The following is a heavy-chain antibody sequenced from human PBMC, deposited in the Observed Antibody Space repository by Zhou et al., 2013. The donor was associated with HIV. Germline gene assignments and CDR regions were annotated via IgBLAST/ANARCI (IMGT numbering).Heavy chain of an antibody. CDR2: IIPISDPP. CDR3: VLLTYGGDVHGDQ. D-gene: IGHD4-17*01. Sequence: QVQLVQSGAEVKKPGSSVKVSCKASGGSFSSYAINWVRQAPGQGLEWMGGIIPISDPPNYAQKFQGRVTITADKSTSTAYMQLNSLRSEDTAVYYCVLLTYGGDVHGDQWGQGTLVTVSS. J-gene: IGHJ4*02. V-gene: IGHV1-69*14. CDR1: GGSFSSYA.